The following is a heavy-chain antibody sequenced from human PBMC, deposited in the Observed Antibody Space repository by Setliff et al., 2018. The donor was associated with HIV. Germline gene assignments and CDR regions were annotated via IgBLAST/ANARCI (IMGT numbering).Heavy chain of an antibody. CDR2: ISTYNGNT. D-gene: IGHD6-13*01. CDR3: ARDGVAAAGNDGMDV. Sequence: ASVKVSCKTSGYTFTSYGITWVRQAPGQGLEWMGWISTYNGNTDYPQNLQGRVTMSTDTSTNTAYMELRSLRSDDTAVYYCARDGVAAAGNDGMDVWGQGTTVTVSS. V-gene: IGHV1-18*01. J-gene: IGHJ6*02. CDR1: GYTFTSYG.